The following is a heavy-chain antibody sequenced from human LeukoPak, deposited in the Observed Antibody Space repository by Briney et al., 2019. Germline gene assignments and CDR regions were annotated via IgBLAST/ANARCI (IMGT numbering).Heavy chain of an antibody. Sequence: SVKVSCKASGGSFSNYAISWVRQAPGQGLEWMGGSIPVFDTIKYAQKFQGRVTITTDESTTTAYMELSSLRSEDTAVYYCATNYHVLTGYYYYMDVWGKGTTVTVSS. CDR2: SIPVFDTI. J-gene: IGHJ6*03. V-gene: IGHV1-69*05. D-gene: IGHD3-9*01. CDR3: ATNYHVLTGYYYYMDV. CDR1: GGSFSNYA.